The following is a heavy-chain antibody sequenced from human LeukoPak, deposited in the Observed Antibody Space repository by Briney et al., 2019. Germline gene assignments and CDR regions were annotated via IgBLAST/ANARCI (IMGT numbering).Heavy chain of an antibody. CDR1: GGSFSGYY. CDR3: AGGLRNYYGSGSYFEPFDY. V-gene: IGHV4-34*01. J-gene: IGHJ4*02. D-gene: IGHD3-10*01. Sequence: KPSETLSLTCAVYGGSFSGYYWSWIRQPPGKGREWIGEINHSGSTNYNPSLKSRVTISVDTSKNQFSLKLRSVTAADTAVYYCAGGLRNYYGSGSYFEPFDYWGQGTLVTVSS. CDR2: INHSGST.